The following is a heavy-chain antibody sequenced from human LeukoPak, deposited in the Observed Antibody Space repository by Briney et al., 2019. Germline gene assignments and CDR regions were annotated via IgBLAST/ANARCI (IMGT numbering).Heavy chain of an antibody. CDR2: ITTSGTST. CDR3: AKDRSSWTLYWYFDL. D-gene: IGHD6-13*01. J-gene: IGHJ2*01. CDR1: GFTFSSYE. Sequence: PGGSLRLSCATSGFTFSSYEMNWVRQAPGKGLEWISYITTSGTSTYYADSVKGRFTISRDNSKNTLYLQMNSLRAEDTAVYYCAKDRSSWTLYWYFDLWGRGTLVTVSS. V-gene: IGHV3-48*03.